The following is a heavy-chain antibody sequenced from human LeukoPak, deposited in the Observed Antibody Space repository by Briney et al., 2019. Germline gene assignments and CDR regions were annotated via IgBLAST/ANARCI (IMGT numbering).Heavy chain of an antibody. V-gene: IGHV3-21*01. J-gene: IGHJ3*02. CDR2: ISSSSSYI. CDR3: ARGTSYDFWSGYYNRRQGGDAFDI. D-gene: IGHD3-3*01. Sequence: PGGSLRLSCAASGFTFSSYSMNWVRQAPGKGLEWVSSISSSSSYIYYADSVKGRFTISRDNAKNSLYLQMNSLRAEDTAVYYCARGTSYDFWSGYYNRRQGGDAFDIWGQGTMVTVSS. CDR1: GFTFSSYS.